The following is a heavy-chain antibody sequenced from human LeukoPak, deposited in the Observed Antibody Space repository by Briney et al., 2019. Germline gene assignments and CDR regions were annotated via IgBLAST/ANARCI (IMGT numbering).Heavy chain of an antibody. J-gene: IGHJ4*02. CDR1: GFIFSNYA. CDR3: ARGWYNFDY. Sequence: PGGSLRLSCAASGFIFSNYAMSWVRQAPGKGLEWVSGINNSGDRRFYADSVKGRFTISRDNSKNTLCLQMNSLRAEDTAVYYCARGWYNFDYWGQGTRVTVSS. CDR2: INNSGDRR. V-gene: IGHV3-23*01. D-gene: IGHD6-19*01.